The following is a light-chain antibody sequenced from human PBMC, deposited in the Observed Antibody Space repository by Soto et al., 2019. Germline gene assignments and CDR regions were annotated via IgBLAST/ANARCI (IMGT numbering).Light chain of an antibody. J-gene: IGKJ1*01. V-gene: IGKV1-39*01. CDR3: QQSYNTPT. CDR2: GAS. CDR1: QSIGTY. Sequence: DLQVTQSPSSLSASVGDRLTITCRASQSIGTYLNWYHQKPGKAPXXLIYGASTLQSGVPSRFIGSGSGTHFTLTIRSIKPGDFGTDSCQQSYNTPTFCQGTKVDI.